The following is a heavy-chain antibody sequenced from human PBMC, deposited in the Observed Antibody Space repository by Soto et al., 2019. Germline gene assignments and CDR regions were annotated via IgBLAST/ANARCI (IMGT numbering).Heavy chain of an antibody. D-gene: IGHD3-16*01. CDR2: ISWNSGSI. Sequence: ESGGGLVQPGRSLRLSCAASGFTFDDYAMHWVRQAPGKGLEWVSGISWNSGSIGYADSVKGRFTISRDNAKNSLYLQMNSLRAEDTALYYCAKGGNYYYYYMDVWGKGTTVTVSS. CDR1: GFTFDDYA. CDR3: AKGGNYYYYYMDV. V-gene: IGHV3-9*01. J-gene: IGHJ6*03.